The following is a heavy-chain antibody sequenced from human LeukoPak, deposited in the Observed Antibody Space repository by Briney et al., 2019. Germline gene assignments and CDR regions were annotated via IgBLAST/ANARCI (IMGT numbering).Heavy chain of an antibody. Sequence: SETLSLTCAVYGGSFSGYYWSWVRQPPGKGLEWIGEINHRGSTNYNPSLKSRVTISVDTSKSQFSLKLNSVTAADTAVYYCARELVGATTPDYWGQGTLVTVSS. CDR1: GGSFSGYY. D-gene: IGHD1-26*01. CDR2: INHRGST. J-gene: IGHJ4*02. CDR3: ARELVGATTPDY. V-gene: IGHV4-34*01.